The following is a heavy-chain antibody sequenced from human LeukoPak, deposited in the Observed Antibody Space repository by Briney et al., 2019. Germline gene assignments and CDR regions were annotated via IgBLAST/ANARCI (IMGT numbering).Heavy chain of an antibody. CDR3: AREGYFDG. V-gene: IGHV4-59*01. Sequence: PSETLSLTCTVSGPSINNYYSGSLRQPPGKGLEWLGDVYYSGSTNYNPPLKGRAPISVDTSKTQFSLNLRALTAADQPVYSVAREGYFDGGGQGRLVTVSS. J-gene: IGHJ4*02. CDR1: GPSINNYY. CDR2: VYYSGST.